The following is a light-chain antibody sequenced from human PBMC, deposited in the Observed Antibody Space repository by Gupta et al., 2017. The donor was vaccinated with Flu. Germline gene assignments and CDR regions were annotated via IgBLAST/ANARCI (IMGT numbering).Light chain of an antibody. V-gene: IGLV1-44*01. CDR3: AAWDDSVNGPV. CDR2: IDS. Sequence: VTVSCSGTTSKIGNNTVSWYQQLPGMAPQLLIFIDSHRRSGVPDRFSGSRSGTSASLAISGLQAEDEADYYCAAWDDSVNGPVFGGGTKVTVL. CDR1: TSKIGNNT. J-gene: IGLJ2*01.